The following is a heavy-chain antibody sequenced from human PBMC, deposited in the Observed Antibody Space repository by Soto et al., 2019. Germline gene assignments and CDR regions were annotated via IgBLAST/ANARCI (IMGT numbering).Heavy chain of an antibody. V-gene: IGHV4-31*03. Sequence: QVQLQGSGPGLVKPSQTLSLTCTVSGGSINIGGYYWSWIRQHPGKGLEWIGYIYYSGSTFYNPSLKSRVTISFDTSKNQFSLKLNSVTAAATAVYYCARTAWHFFDYWGQGTLVTVSS. D-gene: IGHD3-3*02. CDR2: IYYSGST. CDR3: ARTAWHFFDY. CDR1: GGSINIGGYY. J-gene: IGHJ4*02.